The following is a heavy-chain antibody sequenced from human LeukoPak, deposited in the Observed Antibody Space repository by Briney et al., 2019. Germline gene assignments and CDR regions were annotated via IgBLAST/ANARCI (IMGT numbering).Heavy chain of an antibody. Sequence: GGSLRLSCAASGFTFSSYSMNRVRQAPGKGLEWVSYISSSGSTIYYADSVKGRFTISRDNARNSLYLQMNSLRAEDTAVYYCARATVGGGLHYYFDYWGQGTLATVSS. J-gene: IGHJ4*02. CDR3: ARATVGGGLHYYFDY. CDR2: ISSSGSTI. V-gene: IGHV3-48*04. D-gene: IGHD3-10*01. CDR1: GFTFSSYS.